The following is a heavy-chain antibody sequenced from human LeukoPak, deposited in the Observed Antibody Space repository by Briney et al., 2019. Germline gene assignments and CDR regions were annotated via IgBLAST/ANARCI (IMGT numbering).Heavy chain of an antibody. CDR2: ISGSGGRT. CDR1: GFTFSSYA. V-gene: IGHV3-23*01. D-gene: IGHD3-10*01. J-gene: IGHJ4*02. Sequence: GGSLRLSCAASGFTFSSYAMSWVRQAPGKGLEWASGISGSGGRTYYADSVKGRFTISRDNSKNTLYLQMNSLRVDDTAVYYCAKDLWFGEFAPDYWGQGALVTVPS. CDR3: AKDLWFGEFAPDY.